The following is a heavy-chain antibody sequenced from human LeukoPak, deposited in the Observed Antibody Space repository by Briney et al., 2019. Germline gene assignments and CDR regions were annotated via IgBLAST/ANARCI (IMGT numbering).Heavy chain of an antibody. CDR1: GFTFSSYA. CDR3: ARDPRKKRGTLVVVAAIDY. Sequence: GGSLRLSCAAPGFTFSSYAMHWVREAPGKGLEWVAVISYDGSNKYYADSVQGRFTISRDNSKNTLYLQMNRLRAEDTAVYYCARDPRKKRGTLVVVAAIDYWGQGTLVTVSS. CDR2: ISYDGSNK. V-gene: IGHV3-30-3*01. J-gene: IGHJ4*02. D-gene: IGHD2-15*01.